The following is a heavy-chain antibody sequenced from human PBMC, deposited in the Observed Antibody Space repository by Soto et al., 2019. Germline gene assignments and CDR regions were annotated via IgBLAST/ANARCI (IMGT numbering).Heavy chain of an antibody. V-gene: IGHV3-23*01. CDR3: GAHRDLHSFPTRRSSDL. CDR2: ISGGGGCT. D-gene: IGHD1-1*01. Sequence: QAPGKGREWVSGISGGGGCTYYADSVKGRFTISSDNSKNTLYLQMNSLRAEDTAVYCYGAHRDLHSFPTRRSSDL. J-gene: IGHJ2*01.